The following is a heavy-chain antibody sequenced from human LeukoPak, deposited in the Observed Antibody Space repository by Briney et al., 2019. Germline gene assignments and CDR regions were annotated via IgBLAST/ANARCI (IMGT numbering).Heavy chain of an antibody. D-gene: IGHD5-18*01. Sequence: ASVKVSCKASGYTFTGYYMHWVRQAPGQGLEWMGWINPNSGGTNYAQKFQGRVTMTRDTSISTAYMELSRLRSDDTAVYYCARGMKRGYSYGLVGYWGQGTLVTVSS. J-gene: IGHJ4*02. CDR1: GYTFTGYY. V-gene: IGHV1-2*02. CDR2: INPNSGGT. CDR3: ARGMKRGYSYGLVGY.